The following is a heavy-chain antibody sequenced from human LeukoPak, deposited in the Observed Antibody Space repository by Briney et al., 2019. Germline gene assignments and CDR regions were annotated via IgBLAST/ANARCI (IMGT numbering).Heavy chain of an antibody. V-gene: IGHV4-4*07. J-gene: IGHJ3*02. CDR2: IYTSGST. D-gene: IGHD5-18*01. Sequence: SETLSLTCTVSGGSISSYYWSWIRQPAGKGLEWIGRIYTSGSTNYNPSLKSRVTMSVDTSKNQFSLRLSSVTAADTAVYYCARDNSYDFAGTFDIWGQGTMVTVSS. CDR1: GGSISSYY. CDR3: ARDNSYDFAGTFDI.